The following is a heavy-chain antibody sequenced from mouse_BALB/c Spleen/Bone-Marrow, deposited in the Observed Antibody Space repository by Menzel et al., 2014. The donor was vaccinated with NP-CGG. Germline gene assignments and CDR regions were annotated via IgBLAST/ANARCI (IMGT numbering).Heavy chain of an antibody. CDR1: GYTFTNYW. V-gene: IGHV1-69*02. CDR3: TGYGNYFDY. D-gene: IGHD2-1*01. CDR2: IYPSDSYT. Sequence: VQRVESGAELVRPGASVKLSCKASGYTFTNYWINWVKQRPGQGLEWIGNIYPSDSYTTYNQNFKDKATLTVDKSSSTAYMQLSSPTSEDSAVYYCTGYGNYFDYWGQGTTLTVSS. J-gene: IGHJ2*01.